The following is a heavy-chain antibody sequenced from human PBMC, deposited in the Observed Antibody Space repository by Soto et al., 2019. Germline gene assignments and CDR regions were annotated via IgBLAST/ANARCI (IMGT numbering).Heavy chain of an antibody. CDR1: GFTFSSYG. D-gene: IGHD3-16*01. CDR2: IWYDGSNK. V-gene: IGHV3-33*06. J-gene: IGHJ4*02. Sequence: GGSLGLSCAASGFTFSSYGMHWVRQAPGKGLEWVAVIWYDGSNKYYADSVKGRFTISRDNSKNTLYLQMNSLRAGDTAEYYCAKTRGYLDYWGQGTLVTVSS. CDR3: AKTRGYLDY.